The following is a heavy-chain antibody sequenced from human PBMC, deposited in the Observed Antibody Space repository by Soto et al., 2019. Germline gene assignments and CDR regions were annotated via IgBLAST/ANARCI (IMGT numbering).Heavy chain of an antibody. D-gene: IGHD3-10*01. J-gene: IGHJ6*02. Sequence: QVQLVQSGAEVKKSGASVKVSCKASGYTFTSYAMHWVRQAPGQRLEWMGWINAGNGNTKYSQKFQGRVTITRDTSASTAYMELSSLRSEDTAVYYCARAGYYYGSGKPPGGMDVWGQGTKVTVSS. CDR2: INAGNGNT. V-gene: IGHV1-3*01. CDR3: ARAGYYYGSGKPPGGMDV. CDR1: GYTFTSYA.